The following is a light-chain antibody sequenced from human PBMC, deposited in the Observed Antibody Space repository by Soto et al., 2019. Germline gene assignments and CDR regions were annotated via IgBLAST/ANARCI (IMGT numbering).Light chain of an antibody. V-gene: IGLV2-11*01. CDR3: CSYAGSYTFGYV. Sequence: QSVLTQPRSVSGSPRQSVTISCTGTSSDVGGYNYVSWYQQHPGEAPKLMIYDVSKRPSGVPDRFSGSKSGNTASLTISGLQAEDEADYYCCSYAGSYTFGYVFGTGTKVTVL. CDR2: DVS. J-gene: IGLJ1*01. CDR1: SSDVGGYNY.